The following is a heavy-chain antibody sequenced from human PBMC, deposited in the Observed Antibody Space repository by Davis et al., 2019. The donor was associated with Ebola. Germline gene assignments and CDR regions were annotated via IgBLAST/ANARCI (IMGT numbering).Heavy chain of an antibody. CDR3: ARDQFQDYSNYAQVRFDP. CDR2: INSHNGNT. D-gene: IGHD4-11*01. J-gene: IGHJ5*02. Sequence: AASVKVSCKASGYTFRSYGISWVRQAPGQGLEWMGWINSHNGNTHYAQKLQGRVTMTTDTSTSTAYMELRSLRSDDTAVYYCARDQFQDYSNYAQVRFDPWGQGTLVTVS. CDR1: GYTFRSYG. V-gene: IGHV1-18*01.